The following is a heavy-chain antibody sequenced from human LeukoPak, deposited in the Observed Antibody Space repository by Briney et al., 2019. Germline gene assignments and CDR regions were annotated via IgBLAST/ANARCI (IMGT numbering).Heavy chain of an antibody. D-gene: IGHD3-22*01. V-gene: IGHV3-21*01. Sequence: KSGGSLRLSCAASGFTFSSYTMTWVRQAPGKGLEWVSSISRSSIYKYYADSLKGRFTISRDNAKNSLYLQMNSLRAEDTAVYYCARANYDSSGYYPLIYYWGQGTLVTVSS. CDR3: ARANYDSSGYYPLIYY. J-gene: IGHJ4*02. CDR1: GFTFSSYT. CDR2: ISRSSIYK.